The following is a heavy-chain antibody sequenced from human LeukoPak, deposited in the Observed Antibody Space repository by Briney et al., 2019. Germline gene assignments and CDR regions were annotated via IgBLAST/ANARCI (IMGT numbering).Heavy chain of an antibody. V-gene: IGHV3-21*01. CDR2: ISSSSSYI. J-gene: IGHJ6*03. CDR3: ARDLLGYNYHYMDV. Sequence: GGSLRLSCAASEFSFNTYSMNWLRQAPGKGLEWVSSISSSSSYIDYADSVKGRFTISRDNAKNSLYLQMNSLRAEDTAVYYCARDLLGYNYHYMDVWGKGTTVTVSS. CDR1: EFSFNTYS. D-gene: IGHD3-22*01.